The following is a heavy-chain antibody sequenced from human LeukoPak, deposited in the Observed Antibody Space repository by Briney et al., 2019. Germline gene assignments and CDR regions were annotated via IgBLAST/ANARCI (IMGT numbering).Heavy chain of an antibody. CDR3: ARESYSSSWYGGSDY. CDR2: IYYSGST. Sequence: SETLSLTCTVSGGSISSYYWSWIRQHPGKGLEWIGYIYYSGSTYYNPSLKSRVTISVDTSKNQFSLKLSSVTAADTAVYYCARESYSSSWYGGSDYWGQGTLVTVSS. V-gene: IGHV4-59*06. J-gene: IGHJ4*02. D-gene: IGHD6-13*01. CDR1: GGSISSYY.